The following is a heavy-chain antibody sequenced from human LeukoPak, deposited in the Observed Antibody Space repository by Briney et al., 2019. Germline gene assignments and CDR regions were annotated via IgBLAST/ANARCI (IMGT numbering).Heavy chain of an antibody. CDR2: ISYDGSNK. CDR3: ARDEDTMIVVVISLGAFDI. CDR1: GFTFSSYA. J-gene: IGHJ3*02. Sequence: PGRSLRLSCAASGFTFSSYAMHWVRQAPGKGLEWVAVISYDGSNKYYADSVKGRFTISRDNSKNTLYLQMNSLRAEDTAVYYCARDEDTMIVVVISLGAFDIWGQGTMVTVSS. V-gene: IGHV3-30-3*01. D-gene: IGHD3-22*01.